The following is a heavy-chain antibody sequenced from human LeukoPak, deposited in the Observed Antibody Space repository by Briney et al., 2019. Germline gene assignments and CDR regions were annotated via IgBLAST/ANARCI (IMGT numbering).Heavy chain of an antibody. V-gene: IGHV1-8*01. CDR2: MNPNSGNT. CDR3: ARGLKAAAAPPFFVY. D-gene: IGHD6-13*01. J-gene: IGHJ4*02. Sequence: GASVKVSCKASGYTFTSYDINWVRQATGQGLEWMGWMNPNSGNTGYAQKFQGRVTMTRNTSISTAYMELSSLRSEDTAVYYCARGLKAAAAPPFFVYWGQGTLVTVSS. CDR1: GYTFTSYD.